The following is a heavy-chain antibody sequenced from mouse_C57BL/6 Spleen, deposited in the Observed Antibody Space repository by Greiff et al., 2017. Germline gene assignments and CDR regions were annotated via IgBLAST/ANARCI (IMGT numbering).Heavy chain of an antibody. D-gene: IGHD2-2*01. J-gene: IGHJ4*01. Sequence: VQLQQSGAELAKPGASVKLSCKASGYTFTSYWMHWVNQRPGQGLEWIGYINPSSGYTKYNQKFKDKATLTADKSSSTAYMQLSNLTYEDSAVYYCARPWLPLYAMDYWGQGTSVTVSS. CDR2: INPSSGYT. V-gene: IGHV1-7*01. CDR3: ARPWLPLYAMDY. CDR1: GYTFTSYW.